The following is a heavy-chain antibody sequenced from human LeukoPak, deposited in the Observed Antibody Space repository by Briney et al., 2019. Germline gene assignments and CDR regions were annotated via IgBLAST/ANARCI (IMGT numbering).Heavy chain of an antibody. D-gene: IGHD2-2*02. CDR1: GFTFDDYA. CDR2: ISWNSGSI. V-gene: IGHV3-9*01. CDR3: ARDTHCSSTSCYNAFDI. J-gene: IGHJ3*02. Sequence: PGGSLRLSCAASGFTFDDYAMHWVRQAPGKGLEWVSGISWNSGSIGYADSVKGRFTISRDNAKNSLSLQMNSLRAEDTAVYYCARDTHCSSTSCYNAFDIWGQGTMVTVSS.